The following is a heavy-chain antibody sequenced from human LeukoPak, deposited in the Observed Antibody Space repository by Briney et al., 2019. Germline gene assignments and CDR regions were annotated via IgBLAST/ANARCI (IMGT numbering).Heavy chain of an antibody. CDR1: GFTFINYA. CDR3: ASRTWVGGGQYAFDL. D-gene: IGHD3-16*01. CDR2: RGSAGGD. V-gene: IGHV3-23*01. J-gene: IGHJ3*01. Sequence: PGGSLGLSCAASGFTFINYAVSWVRQAPGKGLEWVSARGSAGGDYYSDSVKGRFTISRDNSATKMYLQMNSLRVEDTAVYYCASRTWVGGGQYAFDLWGQGTMVTVSS.